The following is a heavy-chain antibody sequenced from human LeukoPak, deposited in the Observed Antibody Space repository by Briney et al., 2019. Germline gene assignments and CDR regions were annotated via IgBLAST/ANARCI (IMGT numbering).Heavy chain of an antibody. CDR1: GGSISSYY. CDR2: TYTSGST. D-gene: IGHD3-10*01. Sequence: SETLSLTCTVSGGSISSYYWSWIRQPAGKGLEWIGRTYTSGSTNYNPSLKSRVTISVDTSKNQFSLKLSSVTAADTALYYCAKHYMGSSYNRGCDYWGQGTLVTVSS. V-gene: IGHV4-4*07. CDR3: AKHYMGSSYNRGCDY. J-gene: IGHJ4*02.